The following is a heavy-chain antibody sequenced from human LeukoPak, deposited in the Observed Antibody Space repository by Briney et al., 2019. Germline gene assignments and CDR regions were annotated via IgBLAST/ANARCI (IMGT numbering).Heavy chain of an antibody. CDR1: GYTLTELS. J-gene: IGHJ4*02. CDR2: INPNSGGT. D-gene: IGHD6-6*01. CDR3: ARAISSSSGY. Sequence: ASVKVSCKVSGYTLTELSMHWVRQAPGQGLEWMGWINPNSGGTNYAQKFQGRVTMTRDTSISTAYMELSRLRSDDTAVYYCARAISSSSGYWGQGTLVTVSS. V-gene: IGHV1-2*02.